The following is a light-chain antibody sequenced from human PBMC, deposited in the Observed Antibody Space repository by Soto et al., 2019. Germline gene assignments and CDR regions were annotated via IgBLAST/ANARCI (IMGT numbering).Light chain of an antibody. CDR1: QSISSW. CDR3: QQYENYWT. Sequence: DIQMTQSPSTLSATAGDRVTITCRASQSISSWLAWYQHKPGKAPKLLIYDASNLDSGVPSRFSGSGSGTEFSLAISNLQPDDCATYYCQQYENYWTFGQGNRLEIK. J-gene: IGKJ1*01. V-gene: IGKV1-5*01. CDR2: DAS.